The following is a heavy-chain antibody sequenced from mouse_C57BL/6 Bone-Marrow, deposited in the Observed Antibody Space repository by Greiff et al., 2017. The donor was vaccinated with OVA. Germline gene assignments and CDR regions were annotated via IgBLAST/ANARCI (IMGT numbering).Heavy chain of an antibody. CDR3: ASDYYGSSSYAMDY. CDR1: GYTFTDYY. Sequence: EVKLQQSGPELVKPGASVKISCKASGYTFTDYYMNWVKQSHGKSLEWIGDINPNNGGTSYNQKFKGKATLTVDKSSSTAYMELRSLTSEDSAVYYCASDYYGSSSYAMDYWGQGTSVTVSS. CDR2: INPNNGGT. V-gene: IGHV1-26*01. D-gene: IGHD1-1*01. J-gene: IGHJ4*01.